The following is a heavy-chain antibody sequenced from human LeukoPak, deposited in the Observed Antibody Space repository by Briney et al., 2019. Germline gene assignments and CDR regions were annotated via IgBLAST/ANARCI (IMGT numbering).Heavy chain of an antibody. J-gene: IGHJ4*02. CDR3: AKDAPPRYCSSTSCPWGY. Sequence: GGSLRLSCAASGFTFSSYAMSWVRQAPGKGLEWVSAISGSGGSTYYADSVKGRFTISRDNSKNTLYLQMNSLRAEDTAVYYCAKDAPPRYCSSTSCPWGYWGQGTLVTVSS. CDR2: ISGSGGST. V-gene: IGHV3-23*01. CDR1: GFTFSSYA. D-gene: IGHD2-2*01.